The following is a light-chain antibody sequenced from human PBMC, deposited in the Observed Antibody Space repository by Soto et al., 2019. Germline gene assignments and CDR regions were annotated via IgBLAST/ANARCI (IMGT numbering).Light chain of an antibody. CDR3: QQYGSSLYT. Sequence: EIVLTQSPGTLSLSPGERASLSCRASQSVNNNYVAWYQQKSGQAPRLLIFAASNRADGIPGRFSGSGSGTDFTLTISRREPEDFAVYYCQQYGSSLYTFGQGTKLEIK. CDR1: QSVNNNY. J-gene: IGKJ2*01. V-gene: IGKV3-20*01. CDR2: AAS.